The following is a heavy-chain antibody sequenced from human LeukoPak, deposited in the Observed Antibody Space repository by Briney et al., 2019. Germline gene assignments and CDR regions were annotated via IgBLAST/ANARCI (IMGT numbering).Heavy chain of an antibody. Sequence: GGSLRLSCVVSGFTFSNYWMSWVRQAPGKGLEWVANINLDGRQRFYVDSVKGRFTISRASTENSLYLQMNSLRAEDTAVYSCARGADGVSSNSRGWFDPWGQGTLVTVSS. CDR2: INLDGRQR. D-gene: IGHD2-15*01. CDR3: ARGADGVSSNSRGWFDP. J-gene: IGHJ5*02. V-gene: IGHV3-7*01. CDR1: GFTFSNYW.